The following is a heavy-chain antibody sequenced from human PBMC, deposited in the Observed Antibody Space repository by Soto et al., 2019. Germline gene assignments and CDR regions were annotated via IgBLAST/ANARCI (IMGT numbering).Heavy chain of an antibody. CDR1: GFTFSSYC. J-gene: IGHJ4*02. D-gene: IGHD4-17*01. CDR2: IWYDGSNK. Sequence: GGSLRLSCAASGFTFSSYCRHWVRQAPGKGLEWVAVIWYDGSNKYYADSVKGRFTISRDNSKNTLYLQMNSLRAEDTAVYYCARDVDYGDYGGVFDYWGQGTLVTVSS. V-gene: IGHV3-33*01. CDR3: ARDVDYGDYGGVFDY.